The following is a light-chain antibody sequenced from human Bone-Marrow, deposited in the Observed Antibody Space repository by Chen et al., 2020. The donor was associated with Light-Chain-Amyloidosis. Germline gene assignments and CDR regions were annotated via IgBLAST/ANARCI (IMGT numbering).Light chain of an antibody. CDR1: SSDVGGDNH. Sequence: QSALTQPASVSGSPGQSITISCTGTSSDVGGDNHVSWYQQHPDKAPKLMMYEVTNRPSWVPDRVSGSKSDNTASLTISGLQTEDEADYFCSSYTITNTLVFGSGTRVTVL. CDR2: EVT. J-gene: IGLJ1*01. CDR3: SSYTITNTLV. V-gene: IGLV2-14*01.